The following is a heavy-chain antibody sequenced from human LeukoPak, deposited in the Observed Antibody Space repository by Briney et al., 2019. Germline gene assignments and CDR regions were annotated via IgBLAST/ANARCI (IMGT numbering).Heavy chain of an antibody. Sequence: GASVKVSCKASGYSFTGYYMHWVRQAPGQGLEWIGRIDPNSGDTNFAQKFQGRVTMTRDTSITTAYMELSRLRSGDTAVYYCARVIAAVAGKGVLHYWGQGTLVTVSS. CDR2: IDPNSGDT. D-gene: IGHD6-19*01. V-gene: IGHV1-2*06. CDR1: GYSFTGYY. J-gene: IGHJ4*02. CDR3: ARVIAAVAGKGVLHY.